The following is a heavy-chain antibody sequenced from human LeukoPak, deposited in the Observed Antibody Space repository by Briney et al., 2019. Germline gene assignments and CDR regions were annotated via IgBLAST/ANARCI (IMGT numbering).Heavy chain of an antibody. V-gene: IGHV3-23*01. CDR2: ISGSGGGT. Sequence: GGSLRLSCAASGFTFSSYAMTWVRQAPGKGLEWVSAISGSGGGTYYADSVKGRFTISRDNSKNTLYLQMNSLRAEDTAVYYCAKDSPSNYGDYVAPFDYWGQGTLVTVSS. CDR3: AKDSPSNYGDYVAPFDY. CDR1: GFTFSSYA. D-gene: IGHD4-17*01. J-gene: IGHJ4*02.